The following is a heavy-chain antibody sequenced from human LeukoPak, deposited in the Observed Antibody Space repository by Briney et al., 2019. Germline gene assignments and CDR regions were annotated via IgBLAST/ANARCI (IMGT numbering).Heavy chain of an antibody. Sequence: GGSLRLSCAASGFTFSSYAMSWVRQAPGKGLEWVSVIYSGGNTYYADSVKGRFTISRDNSKNTLYLQMNSLRAEDTAVYYCARGGTGFPFDYWGQGTLVTVSS. CDR3: ARGGTGFPFDY. J-gene: IGHJ4*02. CDR2: IYSGGNT. D-gene: IGHD3-16*01. CDR1: GFTFSSYA. V-gene: IGHV3-53*01.